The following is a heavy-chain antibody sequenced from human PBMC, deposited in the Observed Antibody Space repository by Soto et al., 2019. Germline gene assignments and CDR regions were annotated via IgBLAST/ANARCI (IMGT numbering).Heavy chain of an antibody. J-gene: IGHJ4*02. CDR3: ARGLVPANIGY. D-gene: IGHD6-6*01. V-gene: IGHV4-59*01. CDR2: IYYSGST. Sequence: SETLSLTCTVSGGSTRSYYWSWVRQPPGKGLEWIGYIYYSGSTNYNPSLKSRVTISVDTSKNQFSLKLNSVTAADTAVYYCARGLVPANIGYWGQGSLVTVSS. CDR1: GGSTRSYY.